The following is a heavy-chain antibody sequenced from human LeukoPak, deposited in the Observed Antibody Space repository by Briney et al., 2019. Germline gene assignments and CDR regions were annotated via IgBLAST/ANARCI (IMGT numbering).Heavy chain of an antibody. Sequence: ASVKVSCKASGGTFSSYAISWVRQAPGQGLEWMGGIIPIFGTANYAQKFQGRVTITTAESTSTAYMELSSLRSEDTAVYYCARTYYYDSSGYWNFDYWGQGTLVTVSS. CDR2: IIPIFGTA. D-gene: IGHD3-22*01. J-gene: IGHJ4*02. CDR3: ARTYYYDSSGYWNFDY. V-gene: IGHV1-69*05. CDR1: GGTFSSYA.